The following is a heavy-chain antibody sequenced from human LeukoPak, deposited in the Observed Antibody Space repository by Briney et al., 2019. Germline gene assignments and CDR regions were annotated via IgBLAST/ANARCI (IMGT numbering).Heavy chain of an antibody. Sequence: GGSLRLSRAASGFTFGTSAMSWVRQAPGKGPGWVSTFGRSGSDTYYSDSVKGRFTIFRDNSKNTLNLQMNSLRDEDTAVYYCAKGSLGSWYYFDYWGQGTLVTVSS. J-gene: IGHJ4*02. V-gene: IGHV3-23*01. D-gene: IGHD6-13*01. CDR2: FGRSGSDT. CDR1: GFTFGTSA. CDR3: AKGSLGSWYYFDY.